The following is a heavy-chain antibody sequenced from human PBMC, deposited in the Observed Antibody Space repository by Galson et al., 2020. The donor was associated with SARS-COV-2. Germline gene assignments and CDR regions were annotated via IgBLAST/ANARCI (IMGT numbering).Heavy chain of an antibody. CDR1: GFTFSNAW. D-gene: IGHD3-16*01. V-gene: IGHV3-15*01. Sequence: GGSLRLSCAASGFTFSNAWMSWVRQAPGKGLEWVGRIKSKTDGGTTDYAAPVKGRFTISRDDSKNTLYLQMNSLKTEDTAVYYCTTDLYPTNYYYYGMDVWGQGTTVTVSS. CDR2: IKSKTDGGTT. CDR3: TTDLYPTNYYYYGMDV. J-gene: IGHJ6*02.